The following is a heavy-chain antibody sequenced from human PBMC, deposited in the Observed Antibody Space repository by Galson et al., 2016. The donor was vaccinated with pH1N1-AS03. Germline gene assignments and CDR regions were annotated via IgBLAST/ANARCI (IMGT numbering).Heavy chain of an antibody. Sequence: SVKVSCKASGYTFIGYYMHWVRQAPGQGLEWLGRINPNSGGANDVQKFQDRVTMTGDTSISTAYMELSGLTSDDTAVYYCATDVVTAMGRAFDIWGQGTMVTVSS. V-gene: IGHV1-2*06. CDR3: ATDVVTAMGRAFDI. CDR1: GYTFIGYY. CDR2: INPNSGGA. D-gene: IGHD2-21*02. J-gene: IGHJ3*02.